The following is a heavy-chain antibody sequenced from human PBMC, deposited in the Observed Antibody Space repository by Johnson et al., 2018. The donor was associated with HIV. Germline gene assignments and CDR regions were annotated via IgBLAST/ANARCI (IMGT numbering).Heavy chain of an antibody. CDR2: MWYDGTKK. V-gene: IGHV3-33*01. CDR3: ARAPGGSPRAAFDI. Sequence: QVQLVESGGGVVQPGRSLRLSCAASGFTFSSYGMHWVRQAPGKGLEWVAGMWYDGTKKNYADSVKGRFTISIDNSKNTLHLQMNSLRADDTALYYCARAPGGSPRAAFDIWGQGTMVTVSS. D-gene: IGHD2-15*01. J-gene: IGHJ3*02. CDR1: GFTFSSYG.